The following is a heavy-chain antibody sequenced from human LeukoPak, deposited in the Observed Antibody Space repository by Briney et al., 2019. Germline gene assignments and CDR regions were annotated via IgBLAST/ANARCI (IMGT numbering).Heavy chain of an antibody. D-gene: IGHD2-2*01. CDR1: GGTFSSYA. CDR2: IIPIFGTA. V-gene: IGHV1-69*13. CDR3: ARAGAVPAGYNWFDP. J-gene: IGHJ5*02. Sequence: GASVKVSCKASGGTFSSYAISWVRQAPGQGLEWMGGIIPIFGTANYAQKFQGRVTITADESTSTAYMELSSLRSEDTAVYYCARAGAVPAGYNWFDPWGQGTLVTVSS.